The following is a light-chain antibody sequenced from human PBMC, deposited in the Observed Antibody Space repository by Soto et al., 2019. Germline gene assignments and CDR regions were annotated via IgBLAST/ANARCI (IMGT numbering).Light chain of an antibody. CDR1: QSISSY. J-gene: IGKJ2*03. Sequence: DIQMTQSPSSLSASVGDSVTIICRASQSISSYLNWYQQKPGKVPKLLISVASNLQSGVPSRFSGSGSGTDFTLTISSLQTEDFATYYCQQSYNTPYSFGQGTELEIK. V-gene: IGKV1-39*01. CDR2: VAS. CDR3: QQSYNTPYS.